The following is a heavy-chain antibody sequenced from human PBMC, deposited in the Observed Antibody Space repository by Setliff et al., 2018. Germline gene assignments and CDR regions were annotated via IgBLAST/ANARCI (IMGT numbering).Heavy chain of an antibody. CDR3: ARVLAADTYHDF. Sequence: ASVKVSCKASGYIFTDYFIHWLRQAPGQGLECMGWINPASGTTKFAQKFQGRVTVTSDTSINTAYMQLSGLTSDDTAVYYCARVLAADTYHDFWGQGTLVTVS. CDR1: GYIFTDYF. V-gene: IGHV1-2*02. D-gene: IGHD3-3*02. J-gene: IGHJ4*02. CDR2: INPASGTT.